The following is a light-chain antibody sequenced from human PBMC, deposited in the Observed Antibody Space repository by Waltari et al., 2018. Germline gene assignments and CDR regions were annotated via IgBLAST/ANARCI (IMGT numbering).Light chain of an antibody. CDR3: NSRDISGNHWV. CDR1: GLSQSF. CDR2: GVG. J-gene: IGLJ3*02. V-gene: IGLV3-19*01. Sequence: SSALTQDPAVSVALGRPVRIKCQGNGLSQSFEGWYQQKPGQAPVLVVFGVGNRPSGIPDRFSGSNSGNTAFLTITGAQADDEADYYCNSRDISGNHWVFGGGTRLTVL.